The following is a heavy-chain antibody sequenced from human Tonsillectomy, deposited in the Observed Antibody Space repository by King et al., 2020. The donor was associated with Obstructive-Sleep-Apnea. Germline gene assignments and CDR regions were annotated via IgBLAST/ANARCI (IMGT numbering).Heavy chain of an antibody. V-gene: IGHV4-39*07. J-gene: IGHJ4*02. D-gene: IGHD6-19*01. Sequence: LQLQESGPGLVKPSETLSLTCTVSGGSISSSSHYWGWIRQPPGKGLEWIGNIYYSGSTYYNPSLKSRVTLSGDSSKNQFSLKLTSVTAADTAVYYCARVSGYSSGWNDYWGKGTLVTVSS. CDR3: ARVSGYSSGWNDY. CDR2: IYYSGST. CDR1: GGSISSSSHY.